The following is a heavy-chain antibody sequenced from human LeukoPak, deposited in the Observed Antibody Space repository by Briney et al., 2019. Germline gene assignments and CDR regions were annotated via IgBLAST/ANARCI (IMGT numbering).Heavy chain of an antibody. Sequence: GGSLRLSCAASEFTVSSNYMSLVRQAPGKGLEWVSVIYSGGSTYYADSVKGRFTTSRDNSKNTLCLQMNSLRADDTAVYYCGRDVRYWGQGTLVTVSS. J-gene: IGHJ4*02. CDR3: GRDVRY. CDR1: EFTVSSNY. CDR2: IYSGGST. V-gene: IGHV3-66*01.